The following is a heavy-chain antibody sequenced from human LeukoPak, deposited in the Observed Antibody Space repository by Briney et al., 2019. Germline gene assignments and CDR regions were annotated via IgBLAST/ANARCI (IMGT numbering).Heavy chain of an antibody. CDR3: AREGYDILTGYALRPFDY. Sequence: ASVKVSCKASGGTFISYAISWVRQAPGQGLEWMGGIIPIFGTANYAQKFQGRVTITADESTSTAYMELSSLRSEDTAVYYCAREGYDILTGYALRPFDYWGQGTLVTVSS. CDR2: IIPIFGTA. V-gene: IGHV1-69*13. CDR1: GGTFISYA. D-gene: IGHD3-9*01. J-gene: IGHJ4*02.